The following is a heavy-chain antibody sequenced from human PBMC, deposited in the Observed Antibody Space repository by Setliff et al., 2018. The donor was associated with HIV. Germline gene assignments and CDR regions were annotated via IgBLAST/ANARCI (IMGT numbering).Heavy chain of an antibody. V-gene: IGHV4-61*10. D-gene: IGHD3-22*01. Sequence: SETLSLTCTVSGGSISSGRYYWSWIRQPAGKGLEWIGSIYYTGNTDYNPSLRSRVTISVDTSTKKFSLYLSSVNETDTAVYYCARSGYTSGFYWVFGAFGVWGQGKMVTVSS. CDR1: GGSISSGRYY. J-gene: IGHJ3*01. CDR2: IYYTGNT. CDR3: ARSGYTSGFYWVFGAFGV.